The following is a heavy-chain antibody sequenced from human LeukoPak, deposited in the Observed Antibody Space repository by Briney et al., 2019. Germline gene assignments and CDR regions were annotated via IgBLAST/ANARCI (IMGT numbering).Heavy chain of an antibody. Sequence: GGSLRLSCAASGFTFSSYAMHWVRQAPGKGLEWVAVISYDGSNKYYADSVKGRFTISRDNAKNSLYLQMNSLRAEDTAVYYCARDWASYYDSSGYHAEDYWGQGTLVTVSS. V-gene: IGHV3-30-3*01. CDR2: ISYDGSNK. D-gene: IGHD3-22*01. CDR1: GFTFSSYA. CDR3: ARDWASYYDSSGYHAEDY. J-gene: IGHJ4*02.